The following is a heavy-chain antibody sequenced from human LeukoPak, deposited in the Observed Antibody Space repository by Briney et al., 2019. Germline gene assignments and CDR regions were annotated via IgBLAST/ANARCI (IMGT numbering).Heavy chain of an antibody. V-gene: IGHV3-7*01. CDR1: GFPLSSYW. Sequence: PGGSLRLSCAASGFPLSSYWMSWAGKAPGKGLEWVANIRKKGSEKYYVDSVKGRFTIFRDNGKNSLYLQINKLKSEGTAVYYCARDGSASCLQYYYYYYGMDVWGQGTTVTVSS. J-gene: IGHJ6*02. CDR2: IRKKGSEK. D-gene: IGHD6-6*01. CDR3: ARDGSASCLQYYYYYYGMDV.